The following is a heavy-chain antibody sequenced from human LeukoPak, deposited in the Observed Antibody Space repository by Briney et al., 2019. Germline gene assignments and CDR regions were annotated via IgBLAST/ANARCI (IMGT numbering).Heavy chain of an antibody. D-gene: IGHD3-10*01. J-gene: IGHJ4*02. CDR2: IWYGGSNK. V-gene: IGHV3-30*02. CDR1: GFTVNNNY. CDR3: AKSAVLWFGESHFDY. Sequence: GGSLRLSCAASGFTVNNNYMHWARQAPGKGLEWVAVIWYGGSNKYYADSVKGRFTISRDNSKNTLYLQMNSLRAEDTAVYYCAKSAVLWFGESHFDYWGQGTLVTVSS.